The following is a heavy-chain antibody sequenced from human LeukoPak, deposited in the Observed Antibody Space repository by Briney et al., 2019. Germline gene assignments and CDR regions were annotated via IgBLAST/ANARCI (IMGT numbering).Heavy chain of an antibody. Sequence: GESLKISCKGSGYTFDTYWIGWVRQMPGKGLEWMGIIYPGDSDTKYRPSFQGQVTFSVDKSTTTAYLQWSSLKASDTAMYYCARERSSRGYFDFWGQGTLVTVSS. CDR2: IYPGDSDT. J-gene: IGHJ4*02. D-gene: IGHD6-6*01. CDR3: ARERSSRGYFDF. V-gene: IGHV5-51*01. CDR1: GYTFDTYW.